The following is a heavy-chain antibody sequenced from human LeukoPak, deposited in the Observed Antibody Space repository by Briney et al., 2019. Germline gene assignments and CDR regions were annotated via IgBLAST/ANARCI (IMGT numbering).Heavy chain of an antibody. CDR3: ARAVGRGSYFGSDY. CDR2: INTDGTTT. J-gene: IGHJ4*02. Sequence: GGSLRLSCAASGFTFGTYWLHWVRQAPGKGLEWISRINTDGTTTTYADSVKGRFTISRDNAKNTLYLQINSLSAEDTALYYCARAVGRGSYFGSDYWGQGTLVTVSS. V-gene: IGHV3-74*01. CDR1: GFTFGTYW. D-gene: IGHD1-26*01.